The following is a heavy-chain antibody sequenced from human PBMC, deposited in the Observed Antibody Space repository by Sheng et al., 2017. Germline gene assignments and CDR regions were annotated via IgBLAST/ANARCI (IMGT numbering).Heavy chain of an antibody. J-gene: IGHJ5*02. V-gene: IGHV3-73*02. CDR3: TSRDIVVVPAAMGFDP. D-gene: IGHD2-2*01. CDR2: IRSKANSYAT. CDR1: GFTFSGSA. Sequence: EVQLVESGGGLVQPGGSLKLSCAASGFTFSGSAMHWVRQASGKGLEWVGRIRSKANSYATAYAASVKGRFTISRDDSKNTAYLQMNSLKTEDTAVYYCTSRDIVVVPAAMGFDPWGQGTLVTVSS.